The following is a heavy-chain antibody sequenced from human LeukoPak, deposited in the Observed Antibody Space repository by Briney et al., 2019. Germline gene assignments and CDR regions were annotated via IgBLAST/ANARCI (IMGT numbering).Heavy chain of an antibody. V-gene: IGHV3-21*01. CDR1: GFTFSSYS. Sequence: PGGSLRLSCAASGFTFSSYSMNWVRQAPGKGLEWVSSISSSSSYIYYADSVKGRFTISRDNAKNSLYLQMNSLRAEDTAVYYCARVYCSGGSCYLGLDYWGQGTLVTVSS. CDR3: ARVYCSGGSCYLGLDY. D-gene: IGHD2-15*01. CDR2: ISSSSSYI. J-gene: IGHJ4*02.